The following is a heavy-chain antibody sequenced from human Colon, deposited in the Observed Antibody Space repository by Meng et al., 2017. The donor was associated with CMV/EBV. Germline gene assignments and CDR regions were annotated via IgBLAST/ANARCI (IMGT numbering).Heavy chain of an antibody. Sequence: SETLSLTCTVSGDSISSYYWSWIRQPPGKGLEWIGYIYYSGSSNYNPSLKSRVTMSVVTSKNQFSLKVTSVTAADTAVYYCARESRGSWYDNWFDPWGQGTLVTVSS. J-gene: IGHJ5*02. CDR1: GDSISSYY. CDR2: IYYSGSS. CDR3: ARESRGSWYDNWFDP. V-gene: IGHV4-59*01. D-gene: IGHD6-13*01.